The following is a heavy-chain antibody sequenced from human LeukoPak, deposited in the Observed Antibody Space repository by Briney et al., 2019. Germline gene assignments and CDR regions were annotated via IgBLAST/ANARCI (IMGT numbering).Heavy chain of an antibody. Sequence: PGRSLRLSCAASGFTFSSYAMHWVRQAPGKGLEWVAVISYDGSNKYYADSVKGRFTIPRDNSKNTLYLQMNSLRAEDTAVYCCARDGLLWFGAPFREFDYWGQGTLLSVSS. V-gene: IGHV3-30-3*01. CDR3: ARDGLLWFGAPFREFDY. D-gene: IGHD3-10*01. CDR2: ISYDGSNK. CDR1: GFTFSSYA. J-gene: IGHJ4*02.